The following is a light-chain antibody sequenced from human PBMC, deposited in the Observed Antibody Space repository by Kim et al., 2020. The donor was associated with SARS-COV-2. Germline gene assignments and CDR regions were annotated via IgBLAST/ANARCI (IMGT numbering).Light chain of an antibody. J-gene: IGKJ2*01. V-gene: IGKV1-5*01. CDR1: QGISSW. CDR2: DVS. CDR3: QQYNSYPYT. Sequence: STVGNRVTITGRASQGISSWLAWYQQKAGKAPSLLILDVSTRESGVPSRCSGSGSGTEFILTISNLQPDDFATYYGQQYNSYPYTFGQGTKLEI.